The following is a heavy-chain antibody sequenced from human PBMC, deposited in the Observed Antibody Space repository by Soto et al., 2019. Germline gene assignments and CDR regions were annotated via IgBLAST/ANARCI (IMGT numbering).Heavy chain of an antibody. CDR1: GGSISSSSYY. CDR2: IYYSGST. J-gene: IGHJ4*02. Sequence: SETLSLTCTVSGGSISSSSYYWGWIRQPPGKGLEWIGSIYYSGSTYYNPSLKSRVTISEDTSKNQLSLKRSSVTAADTAVYYCARHRTNYYDSSGYSHFDYWGQGTLVTVSS. V-gene: IGHV4-39*01. CDR3: ARHRTNYYDSSGYSHFDY. D-gene: IGHD3-22*01.